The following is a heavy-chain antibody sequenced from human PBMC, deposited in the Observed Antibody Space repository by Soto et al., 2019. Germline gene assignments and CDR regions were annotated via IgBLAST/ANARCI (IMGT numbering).Heavy chain of an antibody. CDR2: ISYDGSNK. D-gene: IGHD6-19*01. CDR3: ARVGYSSGWYPHPMVDY. V-gene: IGHV3-30-3*01. CDR1: GFTFSSYA. J-gene: IGHJ4*02. Sequence: XGSLRLSCSASGFTFSSYAMHWVRQAPGRGLEWVAVISYDGSNKYYADSVKGRFTISRDNSKNTLYLQMNSLRAEDTAVYYCARVGYSSGWYPHPMVDYWGQGTLVTVSS.